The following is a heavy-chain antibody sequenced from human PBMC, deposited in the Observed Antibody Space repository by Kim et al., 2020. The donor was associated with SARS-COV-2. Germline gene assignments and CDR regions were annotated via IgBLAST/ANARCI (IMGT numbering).Heavy chain of an antibody. CDR1: GFTFSSYS. CDR3: ARDGTYYDYVWGSYRPLSPTDAFDI. J-gene: IGHJ3*02. V-gene: IGHV3-48*02. CDR2: ISSSSSTI. Sequence: GGSLRLSCAASGFTFSSYSMNWVRQAPGKGLEWVSYISSSSSTIYYADSVKGRFTISRDNAKNSLYLQMNSLRDKDTAMYYCARDGTYYDYVWGSYRPLSPTDAFDIWGQGTMVTVSS. D-gene: IGHD3-16*02.